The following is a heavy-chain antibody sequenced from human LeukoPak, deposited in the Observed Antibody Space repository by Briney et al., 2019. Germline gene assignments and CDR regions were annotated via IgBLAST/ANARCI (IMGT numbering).Heavy chain of an antibody. J-gene: IGHJ3*02. Sequence: PSETLSLTCTVSGGCISGYFWSWIRQPPGKGLEWIGYIFYSGNTKYTPSLKSRVTISIDTSNNHFSLELSSVTAADTAVYYCARDLLGSSGFYWVRAFDIWGPGTMVTVSS. CDR1: GGCISGYF. V-gene: IGHV4-59*01. CDR2: IFYSGNT. D-gene: IGHD3-22*01. CDR3: ARDLLGSSGFYWVRAFDI.